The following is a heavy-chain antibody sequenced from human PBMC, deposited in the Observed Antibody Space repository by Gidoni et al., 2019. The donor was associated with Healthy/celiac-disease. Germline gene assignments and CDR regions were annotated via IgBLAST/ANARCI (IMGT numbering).Heavy chain of an antibody. V-gene: IGHV4-39*01. CDR2: IYYSGST. J-gene: IGHJ4*02. CDR1: GGSISSSSYY. D-gene: IGHD6-6*01. CDR3: ARQSYSSSAGFGY. Sequence: QLQLQESGPGLVKPSETLSLTCTVSGGSISSSSYYWGWIRQPPGKGLEGIGSIYYSGSTYYNPSLKSRVTISVDTSKNQFSLKLSSVTAADTAVYYCARQSYSSSAGFGYWGQGTLVTVSS.